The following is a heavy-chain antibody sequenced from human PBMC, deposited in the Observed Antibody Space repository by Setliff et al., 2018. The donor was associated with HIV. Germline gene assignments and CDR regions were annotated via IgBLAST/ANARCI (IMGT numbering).Heavy chain of an antibody. Sequence: PSETLSLTCAVSGHSISSGYYWGWIRQPPGKGLEWIGCIYQSGSTYYNVSLKSRVTISVDTSKNQFSLKLSSVTAADTAVYYCAGWSSWRKYNWFDPWGQGTLVTVSS. J-gene: IGHJ5*02. CDR2: IYQSGST. V-gene: IGHV4-38-2*01. CDR1: GHSISSGYY. D-gene: IGHD6-13*01. CDR3: AGWSSWRKYNWFDP.